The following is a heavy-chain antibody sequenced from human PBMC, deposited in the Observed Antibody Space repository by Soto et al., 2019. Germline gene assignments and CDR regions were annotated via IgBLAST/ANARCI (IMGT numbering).Heavy chain of an antibody. J-gene: IGHJ4*02. CDR2: INPNSGGT. V-gene: IGHV1-2*02. Sequence: QVQLVQSGAEVKKPGASVKVSCKASGYTFTGYYMHWVRQAPGQGLEWMGWINPNSGGTNYAQKVQGRVTMTRDTSISTAYMELSRLRSDDTAVYYCARDDPETMVTTGYWGQGTLVTVSS. CDR1: GYTFTGYY. CDR3: ARDDPETMVTTGY. D-gene: IGHD4-17*01.